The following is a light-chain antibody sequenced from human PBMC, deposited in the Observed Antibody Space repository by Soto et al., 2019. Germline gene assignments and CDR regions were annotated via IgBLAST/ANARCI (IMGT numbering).Light chain of an antibody. Sequence: QSVLTQPPSVSGSPGQSVVISCTGTSSDVGSYNRVSWYQQPPGTAPKLMIYDVISRPSGVPDRFSGSKSGNTASLTTSGLHPEEEAYYYCPSFTNRNTYVFGTGTKLTVL. CDR3: PSFTNRNTYV. CDR2: DVI. J-gene: IGLJ1*01. V-gene: IGLV2-18*03. CDR1: SSDVGSYNR.